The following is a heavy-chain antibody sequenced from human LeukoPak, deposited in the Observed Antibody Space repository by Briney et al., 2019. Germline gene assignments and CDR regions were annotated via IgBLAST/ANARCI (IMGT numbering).Heavy chain of an antibody. CDR2: INPNSGGT. CDR3: ARGIDTRFDY. Sequence: ASVKVSCKASGYTFTSYGISWVRQAPGQGLEWMGWINPNSGGTNYAQKFQGRVTMTRDTSISTAYMELSRLRSDDTAVYYCARGIDTRFDYWGQGTLVTVSS. D-gene: IGHD3-16*02. J-gene: IGHJ4*02. V-gene: IGHV1-2*02. CDR1: GYTFTSYG.